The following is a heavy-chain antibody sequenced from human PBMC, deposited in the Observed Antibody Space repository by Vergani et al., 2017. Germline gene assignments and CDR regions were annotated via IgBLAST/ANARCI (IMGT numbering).Heavy chain of an antibody. D-gene: IGHD1-1*01. J-gene: IGHJ4*02. CDR3: AKXPLNITTPDRGDF. V-gene: IGHV3-30*18. Sequence: HVQMVESGGGVVQPGRSLILSCAVSGFRFSDYGMPWVRQAPGRGLEWVALISYDGDTTYYEDSVKGRFTISRDNSKNTLFLQMHSLRVEDTALYYCAKXPLNITTPDRGDFWGQGSLVTVSS. CDR1: GFRFSDYG. CDR2: ISYDGDTT.